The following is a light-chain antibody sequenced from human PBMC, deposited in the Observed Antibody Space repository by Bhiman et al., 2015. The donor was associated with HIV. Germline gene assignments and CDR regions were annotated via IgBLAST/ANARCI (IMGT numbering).Light chain of an antibody. Sequence: QSALTQPASVSGSPGQSITISCSGTSSDFGTYKSVSRYQQHPGKAPKFMIYDVSNRPSGVSNRFSGSKSGNTASLTISGLQAEDEGDYYCCSYAGSSTYVVFGGGTKLTVL. V-gene: IGLV2-23*02. J-gene: IGLJ2*01. CDR2: DVS. CDR1: SSDFGTYKS. CDR3: CSYAGSSTYVV.